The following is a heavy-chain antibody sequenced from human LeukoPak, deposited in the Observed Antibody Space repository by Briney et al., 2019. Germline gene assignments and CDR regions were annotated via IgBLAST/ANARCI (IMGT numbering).Heavy chain of an antibody. D-gene: IGHD3-16*02. J-gene: IGHJ4*02. Sequence: KPSETLSLTCAVYGGSFSGHYWSWIRQPPGKGLEWIGEINHSGSTNYNPSLKSRVTISVDTSKNQFSLKLGSVTAADTAVYYCARGPPLYYDYVWGSYRWYYFDYWGQGTLVTVSS. V-gene: IGHV4-34*01. CDR3: ARGPPLYYDYVWGSYRWYYFDY. CDR2: INHSGST. CDR1: GGSFSGHY.